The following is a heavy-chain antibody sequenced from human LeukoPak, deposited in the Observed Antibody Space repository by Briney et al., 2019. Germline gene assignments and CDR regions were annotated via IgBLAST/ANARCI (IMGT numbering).Heavy chain of an antibody. J-gene: IGHJ6*03. Sequence: GESLKISCQGSGYSFPNYWIAWVRQMPEKGLEWMGIIYPGDSDTRYSPSFQGQVTISVDKSISTAYLQWNSLQSSDTAMFYCARLAVQGVMGRSHIDVWGKGTTVTISS. D-gene: IGHD3-10*01. V-gene: IGHV5-51*01. CDR3: ARLAVQGVMGRSHIDV. CDR1: GYSFPNYW. CDR2: IYPGDSDT.